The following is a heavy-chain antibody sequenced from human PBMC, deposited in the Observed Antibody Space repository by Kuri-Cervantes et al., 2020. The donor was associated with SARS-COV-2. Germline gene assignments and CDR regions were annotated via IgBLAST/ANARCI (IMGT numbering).Heavy chain of an antibody. CDR2: ISYDGSNK. CDR1: GSTFSDYG. Sequence: GRSLRLSCATSGSTFSDYGMHWVRQAPGKGLEWVAVISYDGSNKYYGDSVKGRFTISRDNSKNTLYLQMNSLRAEDTAVYYCAREVDSSSWNEYYFDCWGQGTLVTVSS. CDR3: AREVDSSSWNEYYFDC. V-gene: IGHV3-30*03. D-gene: IGHD6-13*01. J-gene: IGHJ4*02.